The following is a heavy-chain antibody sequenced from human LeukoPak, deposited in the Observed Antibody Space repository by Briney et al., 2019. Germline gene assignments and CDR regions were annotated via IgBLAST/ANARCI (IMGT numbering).Heavy chain of an antibody. CDR1: GFTFSSYA. CDR2: ISGSGGST. V-gene: IGHV3-23*01. Sequence: PGGSLRLSCGASGFTFSSYAMSWVRQAPGKGLEWVSAISGSGGSTYYADSVKGRFTISRDHSKNTLYLQMNSLRVEDTAVYYCAGQDIVVVVAATPYDNWFDPWGQGTLVTVSS. D-gene: IGHD2-15*01. J-gene: IGHJ5*02. CDR3: AGQDIVVVVAATPYDNWFDP.